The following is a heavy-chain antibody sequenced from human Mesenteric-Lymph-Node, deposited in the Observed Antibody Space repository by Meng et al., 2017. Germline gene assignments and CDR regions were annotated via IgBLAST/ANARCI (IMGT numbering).Heavy chain of an antibody. V-gene: IGHV4-34*01. Sequence: QVQLQQWGVGLLKPSEAHSLTCAVYGGSFSGYYWSWIRQPPGKGLEWIGEINHSGSTNYNPSLKSRVTMFVDTSKNQFSLMLTSVTATDTAVYYCARRRGGSGRDCWGQGTLVTVSS. D-gene: IGHD3-10*01. CDR1: GGSFSGYY. CDR2: INHSGST. CDR3: ARRRGGSGRDC. J-gene: IGHJ4*02.